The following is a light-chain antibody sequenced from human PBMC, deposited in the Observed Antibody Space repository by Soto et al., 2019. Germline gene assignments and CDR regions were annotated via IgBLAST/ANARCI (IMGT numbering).Light chain of an antibody. J-gene: IGLJ1*01. CDR2: GNS. Sequence: QSVLTQPPSVSGAPGQRVTISCTGSSSNIGAGYDVHWYQQLPGTAPKLLIYGNSNRPSGVPDRFSGSKSGTSASLAITGLQAGDEADYYCQSYDSSRSGYVFGTGTKVP. CDR3: QSYDSSRSGYV. V-gene: IGLV1-40*01. CDR1: SSNIGAGYD.